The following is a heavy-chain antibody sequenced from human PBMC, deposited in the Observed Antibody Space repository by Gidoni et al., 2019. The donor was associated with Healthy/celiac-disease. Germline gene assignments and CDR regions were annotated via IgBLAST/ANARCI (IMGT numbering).Heavy chain of an antibody. CDR2: IYHSGST. D-gene: IGHD2-15*01. V-gene: IGHV4-39*01. Sequence: QLQPQESGPGLVKPSATLSRTCPVSGGSISSSSYYWGWLRQPPGKGLEWIGSIYHSGSTYYNPSLKSRVTISVDTSKNQFSLKLSSVTAADTAVYYCARHPAGGYLVLFDYWGQGTLVTVSS. CDR1: GGSISSSSYY. CDR3: ARHPAGGYLVLFDY. J-gene: IGHJ4*02.